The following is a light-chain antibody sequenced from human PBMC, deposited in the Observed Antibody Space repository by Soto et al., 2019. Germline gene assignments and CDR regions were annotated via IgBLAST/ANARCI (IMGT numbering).Light chain of an antibody. Sequence: EIVLTQSPGTLSLSPGERATLSCRASQSVSSSYLAWYQQKPGQAPRLLIYGASSRATSIPDRFSGSGSGTDFTLTISRLEPEDFAVYYCQQYVSSPATFGGGTKVEIK. J-gene: IGKJ4*01. V-gene: IGKV3-20*01. CDR3: QQYVSSPAT. CDR1: QSVSSSY. CDR2: GAS.